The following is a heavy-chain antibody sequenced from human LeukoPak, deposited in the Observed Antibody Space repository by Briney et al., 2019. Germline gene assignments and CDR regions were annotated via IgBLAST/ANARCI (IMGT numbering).Heavy chain of an antibody. CDR3: AKDQGNIVLMVYAHFDY. CDR1: GFTFSSYA. J-gene: IGHJ4*02. D-gene: IGHD2-8*01. CDR2: ISGSGGST. Sequence: PGGSLRLSCAASGFTFSSYAMSWVRQAPGKGLEWVSAISGSGGSTYYADSGKGRCTIARDNPKNTLYLQMNSLRAEDTAVYYCAKDQGNIVLMVYAHFDYWGQGTLVTVSS. V-gene: IGHV3-23*01.